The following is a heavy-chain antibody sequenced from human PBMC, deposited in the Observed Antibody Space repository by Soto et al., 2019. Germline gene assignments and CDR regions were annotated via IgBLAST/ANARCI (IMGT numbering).Heavy chain of an antibody. J-gene: IGHJ4*02. D-gene: IGHD4-4*01. CDR2: ISSSSSYI. CDR1: GFTFSSYS. V-gene: IGHV3-21*01. CDR3: ARDQDTVSTFDY. Sequence: GGSLRLSCAASGFTFSSYSMNWVRQAPGKGLEWVSSISSSSSYIYYADSVKGRFTISRDNAKNSLYLQMNSLRAEDTAVYYCARDQDTVSTFDYWGQGTLVTVSS.